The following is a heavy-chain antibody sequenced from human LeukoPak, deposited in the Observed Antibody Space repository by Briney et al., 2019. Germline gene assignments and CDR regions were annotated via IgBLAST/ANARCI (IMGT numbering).Heavy chain of an antibody. CDR2: IWYDGSNK. Sequence: PGRSLRLSCAASGFIFSNDGMHWVRQAPGKGLEWVAVIWYDGSNKYYADSVKGRFTISRDNSKNTLYLQMNSLRAEDTAVYYCARSSPDRYYFDYWGQGTLVTVSS. CDR3: ARSSPDRYYFDY. V-gene: IGHV3-33*01. D-gene: IGHD1-14*01. CDR1: GFIFSNDG. J-gene: IGHJ4*02.